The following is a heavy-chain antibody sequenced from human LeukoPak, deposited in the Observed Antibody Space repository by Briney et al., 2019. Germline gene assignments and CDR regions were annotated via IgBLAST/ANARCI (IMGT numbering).Heavy chain of an antibody. Sequence: GGSLRLSCAASGFTFSNYYMSWIRQAPGKGLVWVSYISSRSSNKEYADSVKGRFTISRDNSKNTLYLQMNSLRVEDAAVYYCAKTFQWYYMDVWGKGTTVTISS. CDR1: GFTFSNYY. CDR3: AKTFQWYYMDV. CDR2: ISSRSSNK. V-gene: IGHV3-11*03. D-gene: IGHD2-8*01. J-gene: IGHJ6*03.